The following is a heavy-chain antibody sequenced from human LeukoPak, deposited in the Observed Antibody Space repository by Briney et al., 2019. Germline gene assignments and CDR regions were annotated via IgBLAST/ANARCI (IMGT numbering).Heavy chain of an antibody. CDR3: ARGEMSDTAMVPDY. J-gene: IGHJ4*02. V-gene: IGHV3-48*03. CDR2: TSSSGSTI. Sequence: GGSLRLSCAASGFTFSSYEMNWVRQAPGKGLEWVSYTSSSGSTIYYADSVKGRFTISRDNAKNSLYLQVNSLRAEDTAVYYCARGEMSDTAMVPDYWGQGTLVTVSS. CDR1: GFTFSSYE. D-gene: IGHD5-18*01.